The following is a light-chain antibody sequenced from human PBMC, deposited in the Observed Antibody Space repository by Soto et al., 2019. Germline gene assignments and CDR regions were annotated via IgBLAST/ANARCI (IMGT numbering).Light chain of an antibody. Sequence: EIVLTQSPGTLSLSPGERATLSCRASHSVSSSYLAWYQQKPGQAPRLLIYGASSRATGIPDSFSGSGAATDFTLTISRLEAEDFAVYYCQQYGSSPPITFGQGTRLEIK. CDR1: HSVSSSY. CDR3: QQYGSSPPIT. V-gene: IGKV3-20*01. J-gene: IGKJ5*01. CDR2: GAS.